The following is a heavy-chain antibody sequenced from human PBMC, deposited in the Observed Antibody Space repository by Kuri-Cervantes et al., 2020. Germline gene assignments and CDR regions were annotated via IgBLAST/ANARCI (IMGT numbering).Heavy chain of an antibody. Sequence: SGPTLVKPTQTLTLTCTFSGFSLSTSGVGVGWIRQPPGKALEWLARIDWDDDKFYSTSLKTRLTISKDTSRNQVVLTMTNMDPVDTATYYCARILWGSYFDYWGQGTLVTVSS. CDR3: ARILWGSYFDY. V-gene: IGHV2-70*04. J-gene: IGHJ4*02. D-gene: IGHD3-16*01. CDR2: IDWDDDK. CDR1: GFSLSTSGVG.